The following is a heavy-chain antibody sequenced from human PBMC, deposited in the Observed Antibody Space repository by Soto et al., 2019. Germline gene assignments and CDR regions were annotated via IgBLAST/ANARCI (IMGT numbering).Heavy chain of an antibody. D-gene: IGHD3-9*01. Sequence: ASVKVSCKASGYTFTSYGISCVRQAPGQGLEWMGWISAYNGNTNYAQKLQGRVTMTTDTSTSTAYMELRSLRSDDTAVYYCARAVINLTPPEYYDSLTGHDYWGQGTLVTVSS. CDR2: ISAYNGNT. V-gene: IGHV1-18*01. CDR1: GYTFTSYG. CDR3: ARAVINLTPPEYYDSLTGHDY. J-gene: IGHJ4*02.